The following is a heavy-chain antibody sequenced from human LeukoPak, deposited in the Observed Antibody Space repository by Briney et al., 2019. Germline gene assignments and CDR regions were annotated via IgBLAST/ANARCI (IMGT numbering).Heavy chain of an antibody. Sequence: SQTLSLTCSVSGGSITSNYYWSWIRQPPGKGLEWIGYISSSGSTYYNPSLKSRVTMSLDTSNNQFSLRLSSVTAADTAVYYCARDGGTHRLLWFGELSQPSFNWFDPWGQGTPVTVSS. CDR3: ARDGGTHRLLWFGELSQPSFNWFDP. D-gene: IGHD3-10*01. CDR1: GGSITSNYY. CDR2: ISSSGST. J-gene: IGHJ5*02. V-gene: IGHV4-30-4*01.